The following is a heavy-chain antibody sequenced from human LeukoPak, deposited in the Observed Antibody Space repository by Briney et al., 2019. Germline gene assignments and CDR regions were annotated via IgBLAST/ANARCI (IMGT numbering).Heavy chain of an antibody. CDR3: ARLSRSCSGGSCYYSPFDY. D-gene: IGHD2-15*01. CDR2: INHSGST. J-gene: IGHJ4*02. CDR1: GGSISSSSYY. Sequence: SETLSLTCTVSGGSISSSSYYWGWIRQPPGKGLEWIGEINHSGSTNYNPSLKSRVTISVDTSKNQFSLKLSSVTAADTAVYYCARLSRSCSGGSCYYSPFDYWGQGTLVTVPS. V-gene: IGHV4-39*07.